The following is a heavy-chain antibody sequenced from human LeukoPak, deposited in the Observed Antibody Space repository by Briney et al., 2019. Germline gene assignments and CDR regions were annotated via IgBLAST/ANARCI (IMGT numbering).Heavy chain of an antibody. Sequence: SETLSLTCTVSGYSISSGYYWGWIRQPPGKGLEWIGSIYHSGSTYYNPSLKSRVTISVDTSKNQVSLRLSSVTAADTAVYYCARKDGDWWGQGTLVTVSS. CDR3: ARKDGDW. CDR2: IYHSGST. J-gene: IGHJ4*02. CDR1: GYSISSGYY. D-gene: IGHD3-9*01. V-gene: IGHV4-38-2*02.